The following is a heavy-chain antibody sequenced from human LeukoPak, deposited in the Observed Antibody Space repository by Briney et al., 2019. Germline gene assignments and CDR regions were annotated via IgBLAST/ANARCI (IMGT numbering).Heavy chain of an antibody. CDR2: IIPIFGTA. D-gene: IGHD6-6*01. V-gene: IGHV1-69*05. J-gene: IGHJ4*02. CDR3: ARGGSYSSSWHY. Sequence: SVKVSCKASGGTFSSYAISWVRQAPGQGLERMGGIIPIFGTANYAQKFQGRVTITTDESTSTAYMELSSLRSEDTAVYYCARGGSYSSSWHYWGQGTLVTVSS. CDR1: GGTFSSYA.